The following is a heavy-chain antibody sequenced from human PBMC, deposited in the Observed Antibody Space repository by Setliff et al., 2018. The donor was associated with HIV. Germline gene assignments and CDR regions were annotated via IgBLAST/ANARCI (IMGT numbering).Heavy chain of an antibody. CDR3: ARAKYYYDTSAYYGSRDWYFDL. Sequence: SETLSLTCTVSGGSISSSSYYWDWIRQPPGKGLEWIATIYYSGDSHYNPSLKSRVTISVDTSKNQFSLKLDSVTAADTAVYYCARAKYYYDTSAYYGSRDWYFDLWGRGTLVTVSS. J-gene: IGHJ2*01. CDR2: IYYSGDS. CDR1: GGSISSSSYY. D-gene: IGHD3-22*01. V-gene: IGHV4-39*07.